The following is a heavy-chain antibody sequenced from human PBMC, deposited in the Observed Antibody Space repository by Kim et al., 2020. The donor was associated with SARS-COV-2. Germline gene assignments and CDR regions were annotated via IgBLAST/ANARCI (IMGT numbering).Heavy chain of an antibody. Sequence: GGSLRLSCAASGFTFSSYDMHWVRQATGKGLEWVSAIGTAGDTYYPGSVKGRFTISRENAKNSLYLQMNSLRAGDTAVYYCARATLRDTAFDIWGQGTMVTVSS. CDR3: ARATLRDTAFDI. D-gene: IGHD5-18*01. J-gene: IGHJ3*02. CDR2: IGTAGDT. CDR1: GFTFSSYD. V-gene: IGHV3-13*04.